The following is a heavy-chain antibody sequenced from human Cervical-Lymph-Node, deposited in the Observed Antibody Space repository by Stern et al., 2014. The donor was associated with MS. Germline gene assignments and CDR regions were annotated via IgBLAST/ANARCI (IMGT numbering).Heavy chain of an antibody. V-gene: IGHV3-53*01. J-gene: IGHJ3*02. Sequence: EVQLVESGGGLIQPGGSLRLSCAAPGFTVSNNYMSWVRQAPGQGLEWVSLIYTDDSTYSAGSVKGRFTISRDSSKNKLFLQMNSLRAEDTAVYYCARAIFGVNTAAMAPDAFDTWGQGTMVTVSS. CDR3: ARAIFGVNTAAMAPDAFDT. D-gene: IGHD3-3*01. CDR1: GFTVSNNY. CDR2: IYTDDST.